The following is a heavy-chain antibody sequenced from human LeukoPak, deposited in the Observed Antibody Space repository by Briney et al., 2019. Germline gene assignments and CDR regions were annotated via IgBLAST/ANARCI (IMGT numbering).Heavy chain of an antibody. CDR2: ISSSGSHT. CDR1: GFTFSDYY. D-gene: IGHD6-13*01. J-gene: IGHJ4*02. Sequence: GGSLRLSCAASGFTFSDYYMTWIRQAPGKGLEWVSYISSSGSHTTYADSVKGRFTISRDNAKNSLSLQVNSLRADDTAAYYCARVGSTVAAGTPDYWGQGTLVTVSS. CDR3: ARVGSTVAAGTPDY. V-gene: IGHV3-11*06.